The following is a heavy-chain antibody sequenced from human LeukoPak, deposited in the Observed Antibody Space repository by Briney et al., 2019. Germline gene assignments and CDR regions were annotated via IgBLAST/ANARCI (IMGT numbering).Heavy chain of an antibody. CDR2: IRSKDYGGTT. CDR1: GFTFGDYA. Sequence: GGSLRLSCTASGFTFGDYAMSWVRQAPGKGVEWVGFIRSKDYGGTTEYAASVKGRFTISRDDSKSIAYLQMSSLETEDTAVYYCTRVSSGDYDSSGYYKVSYYGMDVWGQGTTVTVSS. CDR3: TRVSSGDYDSSGYYKVSYYGMDV. D-gene: IGHD3-22*01. J-gene: IGHJ6*02. V-gene: IGHV3-49*04.